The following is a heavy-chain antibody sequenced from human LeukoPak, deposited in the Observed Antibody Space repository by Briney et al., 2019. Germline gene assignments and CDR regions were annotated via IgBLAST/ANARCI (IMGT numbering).Heavy chain of an antibody. CDR1: GGSFNGYY. D-gene: IGHD6-19*01. CDR3: ARFLYSSGWYQPYYFDY. V-gene: IGHV4-34*01. Sequence: SETLSLTCAVYGGSFNGYYWSWIRQPPGKGLEWIGEINHSGSTNYNPSLKSRVTISVDTSKNQFSLKLSSVTAADTAVYYCARFLYSSGWYQPYYFDYWGQGTLVTVSS. J-gene: IGHJ4*02. CDR2: INHSGST.